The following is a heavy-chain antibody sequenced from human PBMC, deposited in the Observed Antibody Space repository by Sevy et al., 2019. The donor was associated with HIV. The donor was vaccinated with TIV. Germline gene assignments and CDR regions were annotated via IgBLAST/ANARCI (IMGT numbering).Heavy chain of an antibody. Sequence: RGSLRLSCVASEFTFSKYSMSWVRQTPGKGLEWVSTLSFACGRINYADSVKGRFTMSRDDSRNTFYLQMDSLRAEDTAIYYCAREGCSKPHDYWGQGTLVTVSS. V-gene: IGHV3-23*01. D-gene: IGHD2-2*01. CDR1: EFTFSKYS. J-gene: IGHJ4*02. CDR3: AREGCSKPHDY. CDR2: LSFACGRI.